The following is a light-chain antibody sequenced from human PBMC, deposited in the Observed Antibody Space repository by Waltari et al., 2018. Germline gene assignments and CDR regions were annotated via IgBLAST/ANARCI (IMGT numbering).Light chain of an antibody. CDR1: QDISYF. V-gene: IGKV1-16*02. CDR3: LQDNNYPLT. Sequence: DIQMTQSPSSLSASVGDRVTITCRASQDISYFLAWFQQKPGKAPQSLIYDASTLQSTVPSKFSGRGFGTEFNLTINSLQPEDFGTYYCLQDNNYPLTFGGGTRVEI. J-gene: IGKJ4*01. CDR2: DAS.